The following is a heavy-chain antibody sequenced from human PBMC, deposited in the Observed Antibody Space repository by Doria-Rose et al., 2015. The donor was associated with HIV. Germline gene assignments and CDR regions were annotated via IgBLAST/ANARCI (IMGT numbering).Heavy chain of an antibody. CDR2: IFSDDER. V-gene: IGHV2-26*01. Sequence: ESGPVLVKPTETLTLTCTVSGVSLSSPGMGVSWIRQPPGKALEWLANIFSDDERSYRTSLKSRLTISRSISKSQVVLTMTDMDPVGTATYYCARIKSSRWYHKYYFDFWGQGTLVIVSA. J-gene: IGHJ4*02. CDR3: ARIKSSRWYHKYYFDF. D-gene: IGHD6-13*01. CDR1: GVSLSSPGMG.